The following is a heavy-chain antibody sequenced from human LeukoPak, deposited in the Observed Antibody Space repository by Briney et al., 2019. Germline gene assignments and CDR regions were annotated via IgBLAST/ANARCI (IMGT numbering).Heavy chain of an antibody. V-gene: IGHV1-8*03. D-gene: IGHD6-13*01. J-gene: IGHJ4*02. CDR1: GYTFTSYD. CDR3: ARDVTIAAAGGAYDY. Sequence: ASVKVSCKASGYTFTSYDINWVRQATGQGLEWMGWMNPNSGNTGYAQKFQGRVTITRNTSISTAYMELRSLRSDDTAVYYCARDVTIAAAGGAYDYWGQGTLVTVSS. CDR2: MNPNSGNT.